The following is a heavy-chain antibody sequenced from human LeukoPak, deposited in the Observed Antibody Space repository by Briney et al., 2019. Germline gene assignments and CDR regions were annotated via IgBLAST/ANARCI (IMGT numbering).Heavy chain of an antibody. D-gene: IGHD3-10*01. V-gene: IGHV4-34*01. J-gene: IGHJ4*02. CDR3: ASGGAITMVRGVITYFDY. Sequence: SETLSLTCAVYGGSFSGDYWSWIRQPPGKGLEWIGEINHSGSTNYNPSLKSRVTISVDTSKNQFSLKLSSVTAADTAVYYCASGGAITMVRGVITYFDYCGQGTLVTVSS. CDR1: GGSFSGDY. CDR2: INHSGST.